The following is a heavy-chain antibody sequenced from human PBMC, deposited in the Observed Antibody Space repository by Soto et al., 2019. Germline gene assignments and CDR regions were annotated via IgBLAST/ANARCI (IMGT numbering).Heavy chain of an antibody. V-gene: IGHV1-69*01. CDR3: AREAHYCSGGSCYLREYNWFDP. J-gene: IGHJ5*02. Sequence: QVQLVQSGAEVKKPGSSVKVSCKASGGTFSSYAISWVRQAPGQGLEWMGGIIPIFGTANYAQKFQGRVKITADESTSTAYMELSSLRSEDTAVYYCAREAHYCSGGSCYLREYNWFDPWGQGTLVTVSS. CDR2: IIPIFGTA. D-gene: IGHD2-15*01. CDR1: GGTFSSYA.